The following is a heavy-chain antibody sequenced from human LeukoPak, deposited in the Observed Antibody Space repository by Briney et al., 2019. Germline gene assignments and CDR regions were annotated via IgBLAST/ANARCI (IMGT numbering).Heavy chain of an antibody. V-gene: IGHV4-39*01. CDR1: GGSISSSSYY. Sequence: SETLSLTCTVSGGSISSSSYYWGWIRQPPGKGLEWIGSIYYSGSTYYNPSLKSRVTISVDTSKNQFSLKLSSVTAADTAVYYCARLYYDSSGYYSPFDYWGQGTLVTVSS. CDR2: IYYSGST. J-gene: IGHJ4*02. D-gene: IGHD3-22*01. CDR3: ARLYYDSSGYYSPFDY.